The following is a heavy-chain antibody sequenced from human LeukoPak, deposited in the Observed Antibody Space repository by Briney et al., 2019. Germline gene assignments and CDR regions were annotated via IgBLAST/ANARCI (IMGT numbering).Heavy chain of an antibody. D-gene: IGHD6-19*01. CDR1: GGSISSYY. CDR3: ARYSSGWPTERDY. V-gene: IGHV4-39*07. CDR2: IYYSGST. J-gene: IGHJ4*02. Sequence: SETLSLTCTVSGGSISSYYWGWIRQPPGKGLEWIGSIYYSGSTYYNPSLKSRVTISVDTSKNQFSLKLSSVTAADTAVYYCARYSSGWPTERDYWGQGTLVTVSS.